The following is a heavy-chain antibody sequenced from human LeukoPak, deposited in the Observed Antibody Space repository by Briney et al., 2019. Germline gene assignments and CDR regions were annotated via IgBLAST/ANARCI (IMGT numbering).Heavy chain of an antibody. CDR2: IIPIFGPP. J-gene: IGHJ4*02. CDR1: GGTFSTNG. CDR3: ARSSGSHYYFDY. Sequence: SVKVSCTASGGTFSTNGISWVRQAPGQGLEWMGRIIPIFGPPKYAQKFQGTVTITTDESTSTAYMELSSLTSEDTAVYYCARSSGSHYYFDYWGQGTLVTVSS. D-gene: IGHD1-26*01. V-gene: IGHV1-69*05.